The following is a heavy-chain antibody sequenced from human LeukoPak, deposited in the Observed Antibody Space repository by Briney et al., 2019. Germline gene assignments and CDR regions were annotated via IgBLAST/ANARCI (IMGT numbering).Heavy chain of an antibody. J-gene: IGHJ4*02. V-gene: IGHV1-2*02. CDR1: GYTFTGYY. D-gene: IGHD1-26*01. Sequence: EASVKVSCKASGYTFTGYYMHWVRQAPGQGLEWMGWINPNNGGTKYAQKFQGRVTMTRDMSISTAYMDLSRLRSDDTAVYYCARSGGATDFDFWAQGTLVTVSS. CDR3: ARSGGATDFDF. CDR2: INPNNGGT.